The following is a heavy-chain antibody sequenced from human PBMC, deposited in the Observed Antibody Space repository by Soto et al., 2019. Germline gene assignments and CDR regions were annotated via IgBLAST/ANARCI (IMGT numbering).Heavy chain of an antibody. V-gene: IGHV3-23*01. J-gene: IGHJ3*02. Sequence: GGSLRLSCAASGFTFSSYAMSWVRQAPGKGLEWVSAISGSGGSTYYADSVKGRFTISRDNSKDTLYLQMNSLRAEDTAVYYCAKVMDYYDSSGLDAFDIWGQGTMVTVSS. D-gene: IGHD3-22*01. CDR1: GFTFSSYA. CDR2: ISGSGGST. CDR3: AKVMDYYDSSGLDAFDI.